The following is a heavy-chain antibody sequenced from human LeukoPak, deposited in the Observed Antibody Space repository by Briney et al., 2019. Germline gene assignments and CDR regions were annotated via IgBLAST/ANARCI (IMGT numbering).Heavy chain of an antibody. CDR2: INHSGST. CDR1: GGSFSGYY. D-gene: IGHD3-22*01. J-gene: IGHJ3*02. V-gene: IGHV4-34*01. CDR3: ARPLRITMIVVDDRGRYAFDI. Sequence: PSETLSLTCAVYGGSFSGYYWSWIRQPPGKGLEWIGEINHSGSTNYNPSLKSRVTISVDTSKNQFSLKLSSVTAADTAVYHCARPLRITMIVVDDRGRYAFDIWGQGTMVTVSS.